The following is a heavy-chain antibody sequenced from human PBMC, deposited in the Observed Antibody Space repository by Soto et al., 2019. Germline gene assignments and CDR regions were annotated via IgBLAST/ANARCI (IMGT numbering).Heavy chain of an antibody. Sequence: SETLSLTCAVSGDSVSSDNYYWSWIRQSPGKGLEWIGNFYNTGSTYHNPSLGSRVTISAETSKNQLSLKLSSVTAADAAMYFCGGSSGYYYVIDYWGQGTLVTVSS. CDR1: GDSVSSDNYY. CDR3: GGSSGYYYVIDY. CDR2: FYNTGST. J-gene: IGHJ4*02. V-gene: IGHV4-30-4*01. D-gene: IGHD3-22*01.